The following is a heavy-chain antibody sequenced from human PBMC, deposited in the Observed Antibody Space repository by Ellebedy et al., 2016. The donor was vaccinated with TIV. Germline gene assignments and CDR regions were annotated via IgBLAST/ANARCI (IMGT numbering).Heavy chain of an antibody. V-gene: IGHV1-2*02. CDR2: INPNSGGT. D-gene: IGHD2-21*01. CDR1: GYTFTGYY. CDR3: ARSPSPHIPDFDY. J-gene: IGHJ4*02. Sequence: ASVKVSCKASGYTFTGYYMHWVRQAPGQGLEWMGWINPNSGGTNYAQKSQGRVTMTRDTSISTAYMELSRLRSDDTAVYYCARSPSPHIPDFDYWGQGTLVTVSS.